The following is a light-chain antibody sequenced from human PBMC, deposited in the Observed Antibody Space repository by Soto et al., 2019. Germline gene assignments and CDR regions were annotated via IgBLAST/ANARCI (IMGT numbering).Light chain of an antibody. J-gene: IGKJ1*01. V-gene: IGKV3-20*01. CDR1: QSISSY. CDR3: EQYGSSPRT. Sequence: EVVLTESPYTLSFPPGERSTLSFVASQSISSYLAWYQQKPGQAPRLLIYDASSRATGIPDRFSGSGSGTDFTLTISRLEPEDSAVYYCEQYGSSPRTFGQGTKVDIK. CDR2: DAS.